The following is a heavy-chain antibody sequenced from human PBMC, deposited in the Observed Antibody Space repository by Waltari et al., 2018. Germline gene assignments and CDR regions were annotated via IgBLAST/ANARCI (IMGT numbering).Heavy chain of an antibody. V-gene: IGHV5-51*01. Sequence: EVQLVQSGAEVKKPGESLKISCKGSGYSFTSYWIAWVRQMPGKGLEWMGIVFPGASGTRYSPSFQGQVTSSADKSISTAYLQWSSLKASDTAMYYCAVLGAVEMATSGAFDVWGQGTMVTVSS. D-gene: IGHD5-12*01. CDR1: GYSFTSYW. CDR3: AVLGAVEMATSGAFDV. CDR2: VFPGASGT. J-gene: IGHJ3*01.